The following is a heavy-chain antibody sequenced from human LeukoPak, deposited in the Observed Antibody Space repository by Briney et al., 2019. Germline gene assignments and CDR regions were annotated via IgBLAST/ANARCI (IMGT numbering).Heavy chain of an antibody. D-gene: IGHD3-22*01. CDR2: IYYSGST. J-gene: IGHJ4*02. Sequence: SETLSLTCTVSGGSISSYYWSWIRQPPGKGLEWIGYIYYSGSTNYNPSLKSRVTISVDTSKNQFSLKLSSVTAADTAVYYCARDLDSSGYYYRVFDYWGQGTLVTVSS. V-gene: IGHV4-59*08. CDR1: GGSISSYY. CDR3: ARDLDSSGYYYRVFDY.